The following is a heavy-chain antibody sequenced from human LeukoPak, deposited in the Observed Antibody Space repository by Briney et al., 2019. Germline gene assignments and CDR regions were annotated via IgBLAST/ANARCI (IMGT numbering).Heavy chain of an antibody. D-gene: IGHD1-26*01. CDR2: ISGSGGST. Sequence: GGSLRLSCAASQFTFSDYYMSWIRQAPGKGLEWVSTISGSGGSTYYADSVKGRFTISRDNSKNTLYLQMNSLRADDTAVYYCACVGATLGFDYWGQGTLVTVSS. V-gene: IGHV3-23*01. CDR1: QFTFSDYY. J-gene: IGHJ4*02. CDR3: ACVGATLGFDY.